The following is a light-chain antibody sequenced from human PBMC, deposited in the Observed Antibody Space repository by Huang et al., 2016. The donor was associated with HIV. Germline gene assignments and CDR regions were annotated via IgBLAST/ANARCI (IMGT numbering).Light chain of an antibody. V-gene: IGKV3D-15*01. Sequence: DIVMTQSPATLSVSPGERATRSCRASQGVSNNIAWYQQKPGQTPRLLIHGASTRATGIAAKFSGRGSGTDFTLTITSLQPEDSAVYYCQHYNNWPPWTFGPGTQVEI. J-gene: IGKJ1*01. CDR3: QHYNNWPPWT. CDR1: QGVSNN. CDR2: GAS.